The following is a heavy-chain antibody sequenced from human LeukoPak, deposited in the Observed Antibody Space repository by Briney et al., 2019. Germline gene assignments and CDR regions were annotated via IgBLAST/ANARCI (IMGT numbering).Heavy chain of an antibody. CDR2: IYYSGST. V-gene: IGHV4-59*01. Sequence: SETLSLTCTVSGGSISSYYWSWIRQPPGKGREWIGYIYYSGSTNYDPSLKSRVTISVDTSKNQFSLKLSSVTAGDTAVYYCARVGEQLVIDYWGQGTLVTVSS. CDR3: ARVGEQLVIDY. D-gene: IGHD6-6*01. CDR1: GGSISSYY. J-gene: IGHJ4*02.